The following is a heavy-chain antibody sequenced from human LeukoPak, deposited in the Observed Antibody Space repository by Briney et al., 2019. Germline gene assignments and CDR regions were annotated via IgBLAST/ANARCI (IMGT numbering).Heavy chain of an antibody. V-gene: IGHV3-48*03. D-gene: IGHD3-10*02. CDR3: AQLGITMIGGV. CDR1: GFTFSSYE. CDR2: ISSSGSTI. J-gene: IGHJ6*04. Sequence: PGGSLRLSCAASGFTFSSYEMNWVRQAPGKGLEWVSYISSSGSTIYYADSVKGRFTISRDNAKNSLYLQMNSRRAEDTAVYSCAQLGITMIGGVWGKGTTVTISS.